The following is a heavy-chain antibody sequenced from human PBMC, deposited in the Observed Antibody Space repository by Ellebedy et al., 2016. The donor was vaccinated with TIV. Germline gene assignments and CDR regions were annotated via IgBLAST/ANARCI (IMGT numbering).Heavy chain of an antibody. Sequence: GESLKISXKGSGYSFTSYWISWVRQMPGKGLEWMGRIDPSDSYTNYSPSFQGHVTISADKSISTAYLQWSSLKASDTAMYYCARRVGVLDGSGRWAFDYWGQGTLVTVSS. CDR2: IDPSDSYT. CDR1: GYSFTSYW. J-gene: IGHJ4*02. CDR3: ARRVGVLDGSGRWAFDY. D-gene: IGHD3-10*01. V-gene: IGHV5-10-1*01.